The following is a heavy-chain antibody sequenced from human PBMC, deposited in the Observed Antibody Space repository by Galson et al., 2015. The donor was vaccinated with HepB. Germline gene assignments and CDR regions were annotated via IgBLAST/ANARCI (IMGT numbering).Heavy chain of an antibody. CDR1: GFTFDDYA. V-gene: IGHV3-9*01. J-gene: IGHJ6*03. Sequence: SLRLSCAASGFTFDDYAMHWVRQAPGKGLEWVSGISWNSGSIGYADSVKGRFTISRDNAKNSLYLQMNSLRAEDTALYYCAKEFGVVTPSNYYYYYMDVWGKGTTITVSS. CDR3: AKEFGVVTPSNYYYYYMDV. D-gene: IGHD3-3*01. CDR2: ISWNSGSI.